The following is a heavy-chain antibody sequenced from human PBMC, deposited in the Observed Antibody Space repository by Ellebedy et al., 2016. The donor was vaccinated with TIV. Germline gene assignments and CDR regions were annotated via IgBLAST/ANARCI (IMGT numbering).Heavy chain of an antibody. Sequence: SGPTLVKPTQTLTLTCTFSGFSLSTSRMSVSWIRQPPGEALEWLARLDWDDDKSYSTSLRTRLAISKDTSTNQVVLTMTNMDPVDTATYYCARTDGSGWAFDYWGQGTLVTASS. D-gene: IGHD6-19*01. CDR3: ARTDGSGWAFDY. CDR2: LDWDDDK. CDR1: GFSLSTSRMS. V-gene: IGHV2-70*11. J-gene: IGHJ4*02.